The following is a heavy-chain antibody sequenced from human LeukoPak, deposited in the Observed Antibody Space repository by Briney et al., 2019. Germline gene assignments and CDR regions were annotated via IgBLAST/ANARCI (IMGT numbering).Heavy chain of an antibody. Sequence: SVKVSCKASGGTFGSYAISWVRQAPGQGLEWMGGIIPIFGTANYAQKFQGRVTITADKSTSTAYMELSSLRSEDTAVYYCAREPYSSGWTNWFDPWGQGTLVTVSS. D-gene: IGHD6-19*01. V-gene: IGHV1-69*06. J-gene: IGHJ5*02. CDR2: IIPIFGTA. CDR1: GGTFGSYA. CDR3: AREPYSSGWTNWFDP.